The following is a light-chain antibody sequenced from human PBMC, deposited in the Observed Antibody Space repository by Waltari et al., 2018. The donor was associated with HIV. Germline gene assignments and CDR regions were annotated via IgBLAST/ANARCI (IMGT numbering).Light chain of an antibody. CDR3: SSYTSSSTYV. CDR2: DVS. J-gene: IGLJ1*01. V-gene: IGLV2-14*01. CDR1: TNDVGSSNY. Sequence: SALTQPASVSGPPGQSITISCTGTTNDVGSSNYVSWHQQHPGEAPKLIIHDVSDRPSGISNRFSGSKSGNTASLTISGLQTEDEADYYCSSYTSSSTYVFGTGTRVTVL.